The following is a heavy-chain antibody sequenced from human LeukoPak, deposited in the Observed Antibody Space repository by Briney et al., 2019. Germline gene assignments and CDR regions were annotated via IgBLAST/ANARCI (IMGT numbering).Heavy chain of an antibody. CDR3: ANGDPGPADHPMNDYYYSLDV. J-gene: IGHJ6*02. CDR1: GFTFGTYG. D-gene: IGHD2-2*01. V-gene: IGHV3-30*18. Sequence: PGTSLRLSCAGSGFTFGTYGMHWVRQAPGKGLEWVAVISYDGNSKYYSGSAKGRFTISRDNSKNTLYLQMNSLRPGDTAVYYCANGDPGPADHPMNDYYYSLDVWGQGTTVIVSS. CDR2: ISYDGNSK.